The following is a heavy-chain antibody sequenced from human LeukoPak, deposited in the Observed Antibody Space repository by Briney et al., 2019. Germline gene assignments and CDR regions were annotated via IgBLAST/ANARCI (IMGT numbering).Heavy chain of an antibody. CDR3: AKDIGGPIDY. Sequence: GGSLRLSCAASGFTFDDYAMHWVRQAPGKGLEWVSGISWNSGSIGYADSVKGRFTISRDNSKNTLYLQMNSLRAEDTAVYYCAKDIGGPIDYWGQGTLVTVSS. CDR1: GFTFDDYA. J-gene: IGHJ4*02. CDR2: ISWNSGSI. V-gene: IGHV3-9*01.